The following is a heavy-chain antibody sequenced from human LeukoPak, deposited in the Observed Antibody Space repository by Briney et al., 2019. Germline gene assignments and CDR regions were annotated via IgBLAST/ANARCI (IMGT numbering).Heavy chain of an antibody. CDR3: ARAPAIAVAGVWFDP. Sequence: SETLSLTCTVSGCTISSSSYYWGWIRQPPGKGLEWIGNSYYSGSNYYNTSRKSLVTISVEPSKNQFSMKLSSVTAAATAVYSWARAPAIAVAGVWFDPWGQGTLVTVSS. CDR2: SYYSGSN. V-gene: IGHV4-39*01. J-gene: IGHJ5*02. CDR1: GCTISSSSYY. D-gene: IGHD6-19*01.